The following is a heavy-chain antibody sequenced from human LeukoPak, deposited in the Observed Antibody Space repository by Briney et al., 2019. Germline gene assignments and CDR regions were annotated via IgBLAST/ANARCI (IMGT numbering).Heavy chain of an antibody. CDR3: ARHGVVVTATQTNWFDP. V-gene: IGHV5-10-1*01. Sequence: GEFLKISCKGSGYSFTSYWISWVRQMPGKGLEWMGRIDPSGSYTNYSPSFQGHVTISADKSISTAYLQWSSLKASDTAMYYCARHGVVVTATQTNWFDPWGQGTLVTVSS. J-gene: IGHJ5*02. CDR1: GYSFTSYW. D-gene: IGHD2-21*02. CDR2: IDPSGSYT.